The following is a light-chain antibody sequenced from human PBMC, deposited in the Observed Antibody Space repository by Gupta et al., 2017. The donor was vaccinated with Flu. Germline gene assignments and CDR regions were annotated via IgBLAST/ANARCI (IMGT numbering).Light chain of an antibody. CDR3: SAWDDSLGWV. CDR2: RNN. Sequence: QTATLTCTGTSNIVVNKGALWLQHHRGHPPILLSYRNNIRTSGVSERFSASRSGNTASLTIFGLQPEDEADYYCSAWDDSLGWVFGGGTKLTVL. J-gene: IGLJ3*02. V-gene: IGLV10-54*02. CDR1: SNIVVNKG.